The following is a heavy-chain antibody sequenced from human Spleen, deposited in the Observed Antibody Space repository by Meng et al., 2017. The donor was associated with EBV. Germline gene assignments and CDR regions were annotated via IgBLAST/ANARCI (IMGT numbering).Heavy chain of an antibody. CDR1: GGSFSTYV. CDR2: IIPIFGTT. V-gene: IGHV1-69*01. J-gene: IGHJ4*02. D-gene: IGHD3-22*01. CDR3: SSPRNSSGYYGGY. Sequence: VQLVQSGAEVKRPGSSVKVSCKVSGGSFSTYVISWVRQAPGQGLEWMGGIIPIFGTTNYAQNFQGRVTITADESTSTAYMELTSLRSDDTAVYYCSSPRNSSGYYGGYWGQGTLVTVSS.